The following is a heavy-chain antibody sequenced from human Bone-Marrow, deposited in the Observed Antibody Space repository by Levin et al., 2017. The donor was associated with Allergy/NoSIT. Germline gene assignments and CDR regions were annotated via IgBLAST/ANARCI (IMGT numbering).Heavy chain of an antibody. CDR3: ARDKVSYNWKSPDY. Sequence: MTGGSLRLSCAASGFTFSSYSMNWVRQAPGKGLEWVSYISSSGSSKDYADSVKGRFTISRDNGKNSVYLQMNSLRAEDTAVYYCARDKVSYNWKSPDYWGQGTLVTVSS. D-gene: IGHD1-1*01. J-gene: IGHJ4*02. CDR2: ISSSGSSK. V-gene: IGHV3-21*01. CDR1: GFTFSSYS.